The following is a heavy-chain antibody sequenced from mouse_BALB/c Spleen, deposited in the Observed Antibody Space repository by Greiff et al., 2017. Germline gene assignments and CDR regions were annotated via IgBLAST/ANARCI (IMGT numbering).Heavy chain of an antibody. V-gene: IGHV2-9*02. D-gene: IGHD1-2*01. Sequence: VQLVESGPGLVAPSQSLSITCTVSGFSLTSYCVHWVRQPPGKGLEWLGVIWAGGSTNYNSALMSRLSISKDNSKSQVFLKMNSLQTDDTAMYYCARDYGYGNYYAMDYWGQGTSVTVSS. CDR2: IWAGGST. J-gene: IGHJ4*01. CDR3: ARDYGYGNYYAMDY. CDR1: GFSLTSYC.